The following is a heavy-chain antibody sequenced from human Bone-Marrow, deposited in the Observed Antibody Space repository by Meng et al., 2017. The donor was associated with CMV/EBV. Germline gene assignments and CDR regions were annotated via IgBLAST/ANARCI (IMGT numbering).Heavy chain of an antibody. CDR1: GFTFSGYY. Sequence: GGSLRLSCAASGFTFSGYYMTWIRQAPGKGLEWISYISSSGSTVFFADSVKGRFTISRDNAKKSLYLQMNSLRAEDTAVYYCARDSHPPGFWSGYRPAGFDYWGQETRVTVSS. D-gene: IGHD3-3*01. CDR2: ISSSGSTV. CDR3: ARDSHPPGFWSGYRPAGFDY. J-gene: IGHJ4*02. V-gene: IGHV3-11*01.